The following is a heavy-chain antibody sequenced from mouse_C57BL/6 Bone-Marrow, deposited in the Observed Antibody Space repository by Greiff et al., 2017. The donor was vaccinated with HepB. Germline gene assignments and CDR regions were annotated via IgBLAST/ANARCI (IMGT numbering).Heavy chain of an antibody. V-gene: IGHV1-52*01. CDR1: GYTFTSYW. CDR2: IDPSDSEN. Sequence: QVQLQQPGAELVRPGSSVKLSCKASGYTFTSYWMHWVKQRPIQGLEWIGNIDPSDSENHYNQKFKDKATLTVDKSTSTAYMQLSSLTSEDSAVYYCARYYYDGGFAYWGQGTLVTVSA. J-gene: IGHJ3*01. CDR3: ARYYYDGGFAY. D-gene: IGHD1-1*01.